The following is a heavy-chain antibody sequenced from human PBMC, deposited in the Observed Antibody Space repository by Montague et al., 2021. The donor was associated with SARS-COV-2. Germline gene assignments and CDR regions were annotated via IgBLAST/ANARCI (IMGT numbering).Heavy chain of an antibody. CDR1: GFKFDDYT. Sequence: SLRLSCAASGFKFDDYTMPWVRQVPGKGLQWVSLISWDGTTTHYAESVEGRFTISRDNSISSLYLQMSSLRNDDTGLYYCAQGIGDSRSFLEFWGQGTLLTVSS. CDR3: AQGIGDSRSFLEF. V-gene: IGHV3-43*01. J-gene: IGHJ4*02. CDR2: ISWDGTTT. D-gene: IGHD6-13*01.